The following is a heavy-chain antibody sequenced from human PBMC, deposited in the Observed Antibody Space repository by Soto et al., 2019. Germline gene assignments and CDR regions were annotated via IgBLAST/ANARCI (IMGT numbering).Heavy chain of an antibody. CDR2: IFNSGST. CDR1: GGSVSGNSYS. V-gene: IGHV4-61*01. J-gene: IGHJ6*02. Sequence: SETLSLTCTVSGGSVSGNSYSWSWIRQPQGKGLEWLGYIFNSGSTKYNNSMKSRVTISVDTYTNRSSLRLSSVTAAETAVYSCARVKDAMDVWGQGTTVTVSS. CDR3: ARVKDAMDV.